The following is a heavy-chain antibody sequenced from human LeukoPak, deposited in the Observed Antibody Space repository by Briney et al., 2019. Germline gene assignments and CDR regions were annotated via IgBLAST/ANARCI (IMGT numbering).Heavy chain of an antibody. J-gene: IGHJ4*02. D-gene: IGHD5-12*01. CDR1: GFTFTSSA. CDR2: IVVGSGNT. Sequence: SVKVSCKASGFTFTSSAVQWVRQARGQRLEWKGWIVVGSGNTNYVQKFQERVTITRDMSTSTAYMELSSLRSEDTAVYYCAAGGYSGYDGPPFDYWGQGTLVTVSS. V-gene: IGHV1-58*01. CDR3: AAGGYSGYDGPPFDY.